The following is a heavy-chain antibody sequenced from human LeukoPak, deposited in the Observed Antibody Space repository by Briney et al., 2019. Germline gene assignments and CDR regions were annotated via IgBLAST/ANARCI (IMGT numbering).Heavy chain of an antibody. V-gene: IGHV4-30-4*01. CDR3: ARNPELRHSYWFDP. CDR1: GVSISSGDYY. Sequence: SQTLSLTCTVSGVSISSGDYYRSWIRQPPGKGLEWIGYIYYSGSTYYNPSLKSRVTISVDTSKNQFSLQLNSVTPEDTAVYYCARNPELRHSYWFDPWGQGTLVTVSS. J-gene: IGHJ5*02. D-gene: IGHD3-10*01. CDR2: IYYSGST.